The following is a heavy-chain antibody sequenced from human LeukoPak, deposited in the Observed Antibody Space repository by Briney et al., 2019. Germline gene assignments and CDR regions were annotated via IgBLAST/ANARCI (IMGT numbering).Heavy chain of an antibody. V-gene: IGHV4-34*01. CDR1: GGSFSGYY. J-gene: IGHJ5*02. Sequence: PSETLSLTCAVYGGSFSGYYWSWIRQPPGKGLEWIGEINHSGSTNYDPSLKNRVTISVDTSKNQFSLKLSSVTAADTAVYYCARGDVEVPAAIRGWFDPWGQGTLVTVSS. D-gene: IGHD2-2*01. CDR3: ARGDVEVPAAIRGWFDP. CDR2: INHSGST.